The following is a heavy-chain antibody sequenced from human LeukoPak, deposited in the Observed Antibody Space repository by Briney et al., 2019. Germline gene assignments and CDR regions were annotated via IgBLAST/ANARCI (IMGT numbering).Heavy chain of an antibody. CDR1: RYTFVDYY. D-gene: IGHD5-12*01. J-gene: IGHJ4*02. CDR3: ARDHRRGSTGYDMPAD. Sequence: ASVKVSCKPSRYTFVDYYLYWVRQPPRQGLEWMGWLNPRSGATNYAQKFQARVTMTRDTSINTAYMELSRLRSDDTAVYYCARDHRRGSTGYDMPADWGQGTLVTVSS. V-gene: IGHV1-2*02. CDR2: LNPRSGAT.